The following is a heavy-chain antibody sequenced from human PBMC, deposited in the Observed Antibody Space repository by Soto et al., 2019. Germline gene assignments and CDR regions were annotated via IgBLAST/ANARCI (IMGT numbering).Heavy chain of an antibody. CDR3: ASGRATDP. Sequence: QVQLVQSGAEVRKPGASVTVSCKASGYTFNRYAISWLRQAPGQGPEWMGWITGDTLAASYARKFQGRVTLTRNTSPSTVYMELRGLRDADTAVYYCASGRATDPWGQGTLVTVSS. J-gene: IGHJ5*02. CDR1: GYTFNRYA. V-gene: IGHV1-18*01. CDR2: ITGDTLAA.